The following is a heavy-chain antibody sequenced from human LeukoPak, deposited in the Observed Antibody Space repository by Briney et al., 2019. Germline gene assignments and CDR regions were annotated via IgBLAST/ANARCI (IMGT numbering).Heavy chain of an antibody. D-gene: IGHD4-17*01. J-gene: IGHJ6*04. CDR3: ARDYDYGYYYGIDV. CDR2: ISSSGSTI. Sequence: GGSLRLSCAASGFTFSSHEMKWVRQAPGKGLEWVSYISSSGSTIYYADSVKGRFTISRDNAKDSLFLHMNSLRVEDTAVYYCARDYDYGYYYGIDVWGKGTTVTVSS. CDR1: GFTFSSHE. V-gene: IGHV3-48*03.